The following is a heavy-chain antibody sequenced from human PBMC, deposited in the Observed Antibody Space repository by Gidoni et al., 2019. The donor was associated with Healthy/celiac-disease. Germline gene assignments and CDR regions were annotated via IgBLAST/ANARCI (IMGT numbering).Heavy chain of an antibody. CDR1: GFTFDDYA. V-gene: IGHV3-9*01. J-gene: IGHJ4*02. CDR2: ISWNSGSI. Sequence: EVQLVESGGGLVQPGRSLRLSFAASGFTFDDYAMHWVRQAPGKGLEWVSGISWNSGSIGYADSVKGRFTISRDNAKNSLYLQMNSLRAEDTALYYCAKGIGSGSYCFDYWGQGTLVTVSS. CDR3: AKGIGSGSYCFDY. D-gene: IGHD1-26*01.